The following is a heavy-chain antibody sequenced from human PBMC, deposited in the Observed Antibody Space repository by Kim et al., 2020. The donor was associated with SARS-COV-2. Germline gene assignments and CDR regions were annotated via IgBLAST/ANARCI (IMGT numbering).Heavy chain of an antibody. CDR3: ARAFDYGDSHFDY. Sequence: SETLSLTCAVYGGSFSGYYWSWIRQPPGKGLEWIGEINHSGSTNYNPSLKSRVTISVDTSKNQFSLKLSSVTAADTAVYYCARAFDYGDSHFDYWGQGTLVTVSS. CDR2: INHSGST. D-gene: IGHD4-17*01. CDR1: GGSFSGYY. J-gene: IGHJ4*02. V-gene: IGHV4-34*01.